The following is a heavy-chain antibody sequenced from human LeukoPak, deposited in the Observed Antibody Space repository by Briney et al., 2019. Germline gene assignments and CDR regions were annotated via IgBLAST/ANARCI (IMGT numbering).Heavy chain of an antibody. CDR1: GGSISNYY. Sequence: SETLSLTCTVSGGSISNYYWNWIRQPPGKGLEWIGYVYYSGSTNYNPSLKSRVTISVDTSKNQFSLKLSSVTAADTAVYYCARNTMGALSAFDYWGQGTLISVSS. J-gene: IGHJ4*02. D-gene: IGHD1-26*01. CDR2: VYYSGST. V-gene: IGHV4-59*01. CDR3: ARNTMGALSAFDY.